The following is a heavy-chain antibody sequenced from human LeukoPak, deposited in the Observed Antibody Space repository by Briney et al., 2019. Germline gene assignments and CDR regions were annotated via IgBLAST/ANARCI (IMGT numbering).Heavy chain of an antibody. CDR1: GFTFSSYA. D-gene: IGHD3-10*01. CDR2: ISGSGGST. V-gene: IGHV3-23*01. J-gene: IGHJ4*02. CDR3: AKVIKMVRGAFDY. Sequence: GGSLRLSCAASGFTFSSYAMTWVRQAPGKGLEWVSAISGSGGSTYYADSVKGRFTISRDNSKNTLYLQMNSLRAEDTAVYYCAKVIKMVRGAFDYWGQGTLVTVSS.